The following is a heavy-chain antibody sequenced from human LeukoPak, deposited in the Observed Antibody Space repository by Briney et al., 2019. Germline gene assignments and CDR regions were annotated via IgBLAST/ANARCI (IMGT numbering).Heavy chain of an antibody. J-gene: IGHJ5*02. V-gene: IGHV1-46*01. CDR1: GYTFTSYY. CDR3: ARNGITGTYNWFDP. CDR2: INPSGGST. D-gene: IGHD1/OR15-1a*01. Sequence: ASVKVSCKTSGYTFTSYYIHWVRQAPGQGLEWMGIINPSGGSTSYAQKFQGRVTMTRDMSTSTVYMELSSLRSEDTAVHYCARNGITGTYNWFDPWGQGTLVTVSS.